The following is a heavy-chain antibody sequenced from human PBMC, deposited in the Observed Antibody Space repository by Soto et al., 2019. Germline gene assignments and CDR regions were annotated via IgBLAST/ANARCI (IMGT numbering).Heavy chain of an antibody. Sequence: GGSLRLSCAASGFTFSGYSMNWVRQAPGKGLEWVSSISSSSSYIYYADSVKGRFTISRDNAKNSLYLQMNSLRAEDTAVYYCARDNDSSGSPPFDYWGQGTLVTVSS. CDR3: ARDNDSSGSPPFDY. CDR1: GFTFSGYS. J-gene: IGHJ4*02. CDR2: ISSSSSYI. V-gene: IGHV3-21*01. D-gene: IGHD6-19*01.